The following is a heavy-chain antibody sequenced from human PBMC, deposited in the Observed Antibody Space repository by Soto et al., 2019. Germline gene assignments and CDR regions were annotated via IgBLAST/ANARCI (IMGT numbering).Heavy chain of an antibody. D-gene: IGHD6-6*01. CDR1: GYTFTSNY. V-gene: IGHV1-46*01. CDR2: INPSGGGT. CDR3: ARDGQLTY. J-gene: IGHJ4*02. Sequence: ASVKVSCKTFGYTFTSNYMHWVRQAPEQGLEWMGIINPSGGGTSYAQKFQGRVTMTRDTSTSTVYMELSSLRSEDTAVYYCARDGQLTYWGPGTLVTVSS.